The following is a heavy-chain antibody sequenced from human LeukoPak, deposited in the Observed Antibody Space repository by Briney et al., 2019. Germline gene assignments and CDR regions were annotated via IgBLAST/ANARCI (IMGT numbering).Heavy chain of an antibody. CDR3: ARADSGYDLYYYYYMDV. Sequence: SETLSLTCTVSGGSISSSSYYWGWIRQPPGKGLEWIGEINHSGSTNYNPSLKSRVTISVDTSKNQFSLKLSSVTAADTAVYYCARADSGYDLYYYYYMDVWGKGTTVTVSS. CDR1: GGSISSSSYY. J-gene: IGHJ6*03. D-gene: IGHD5-12*01. CDR2: INHSGST. V-gene: IGHV4-39*07.